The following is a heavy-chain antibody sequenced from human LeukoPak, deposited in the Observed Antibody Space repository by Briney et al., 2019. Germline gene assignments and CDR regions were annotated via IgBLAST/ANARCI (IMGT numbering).Heavy chain of an antibody. J-gene: IGHJ4*02. Sequence: GESLKISCKTSGYSFVSHWIVWVRQMPGKSLEWLGIIYPGDSDTRYSPSFQGQVTISADKSISTAYLHWSSLKASDTAMYYCARGDSDCSGGSCYATFDYWGQGTLVTVSS. CDR2: IYPGDSDT. CDR1: GYSFVSHW. D-gene: IGHD2-15*01. CDR3: ARGDSDCSGGSCYATFDY. V-gene: IGHV5-51*01.